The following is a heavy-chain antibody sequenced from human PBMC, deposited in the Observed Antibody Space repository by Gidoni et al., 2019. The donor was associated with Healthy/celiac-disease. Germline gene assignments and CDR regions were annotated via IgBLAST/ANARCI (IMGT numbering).Heavy chain of an antibody. D-gene: IGHD5-18*01. CDR1: GGSFSSYA. J-gene: IGHJ4*02. Sequence: QVQLVQSGAEVKKPGSPVKVSCKASGGSFSSYAISWVRQDPGQGLEWLGGIIPSFGSANYAQKFQGRVTITADESTSTAYMELSSLRSEDTAVYYCAGGGIQLWLVGVYWGQGTLVTVSS. V-gene: IGHV1-69*01. CDR3: AGGGIQLWLVGVY. CDR2: IIPSFGSA.